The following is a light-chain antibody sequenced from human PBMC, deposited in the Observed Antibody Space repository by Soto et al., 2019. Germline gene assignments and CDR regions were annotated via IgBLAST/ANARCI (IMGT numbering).Light chain of an antibody. CDR2: AAI. Sequence: DIQMTQSPSPVSASIGDRVTITCRASQDIDSWLAWFQQKPGEAPRLLIYAAISLHSGVPSRFSGAGSGTDFSLTISSLQPEDFATYFCQQGNSFPLTFGGGTKVEIK. CDR1: QDIDSW. J-gene: IGKJ4*01. CDR3: QQGNSFPLT. V-gene: IGKV1-12*01.